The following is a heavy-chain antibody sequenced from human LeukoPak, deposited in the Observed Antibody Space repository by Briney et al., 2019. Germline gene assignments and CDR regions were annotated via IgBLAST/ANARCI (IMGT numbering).Heavy chain of an antibody. D-gene: IGHD3-22*01. V-gene: IGHV3-21*01. J-gene: IGHJ3*02. CDR1: GFSFSIYK. CDR3: ARDQYYSDSSGYPYDI. CDR2: ISGSSTHE. Sequence: GGSLRLSCEASGFSFSIYKVNWVSLAPGKGMEWVSSISGSSTHEWYADSVKGRFTRSRDNAKNSLYLQMSSLRVEDTAVYYCARDQYYSDSSGYPYDIWGKGTMVTVSS.